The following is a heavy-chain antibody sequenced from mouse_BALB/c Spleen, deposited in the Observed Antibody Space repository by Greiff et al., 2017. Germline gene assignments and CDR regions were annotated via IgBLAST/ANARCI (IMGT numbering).Heavy chain of an antibody. CDR2: IYPGNVNT. D-gene: IGHD2-3*01. Sequence: VQLQQSGPELVKPGASVRISCKASGYTFTSYYIHWVKQRPGQGLEWIGWIYPGNVNTKYNEKFKGKATLTADKSSSTAYMQLSSLTSEDSAVYFCARLGIYDGYYFDYWGQGTTLTVSS. V-gene: IGHV1S56*01. CDR3: ARLGIYDGYYFDY. J-gene: IGHJ2*01. CDR1: GYTFTSYY.